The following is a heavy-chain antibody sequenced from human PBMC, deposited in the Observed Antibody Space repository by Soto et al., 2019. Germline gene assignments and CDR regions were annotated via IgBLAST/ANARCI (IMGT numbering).Heavy chain of an antibody. J-gene: IGHJ3*02. D-gene: IGHD3-10*01. CDR1: GGSISSYY. Sequence: SETLSLTCTVSGGSISSYYWSWIRQPPGKGLEWIGYIYYSGSTNYNPSLKSRVTISVDTSKNQFSLKLSSVTAADTAVYYCARHEPRVVRDAFDIWGQGTMVTVSS. CDR3: ARHEPRVVRDAFDI. CDR2: IYYSGST. V-gene: IGHV4-59*08.